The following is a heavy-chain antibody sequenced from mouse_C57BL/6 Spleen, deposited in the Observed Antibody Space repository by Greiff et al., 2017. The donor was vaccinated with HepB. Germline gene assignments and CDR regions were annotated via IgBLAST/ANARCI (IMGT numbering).Heavy chain of an antibody. Sequence: EVQRVESGGDLVKPGGSLKLSCAASGFTFSSYGMSWVRQTPDKRLEWVATISSGGSYTYYPDSVKGRFTISRDNAKNTLYLQMSSLKSEDTAMYYCARPGYGSSYDYAMDYWGQGTSVTVSS. CDR3: ARPGYGSSYDYAMDY. CDR2: ISSGGSYT. V-gene: IGHV5-6*01. J-gene: IGHJ4*01. D-gene: IGHD1-1*01. CDR1: GFTFSSYG.